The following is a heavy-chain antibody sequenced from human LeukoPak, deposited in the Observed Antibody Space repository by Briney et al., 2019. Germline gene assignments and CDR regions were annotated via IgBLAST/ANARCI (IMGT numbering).Heavy chain of an antibody. J-gene: IGHJ5*02. V-gene: IGHV3-23*01. Sequence: GGSLRLSCAASGFTLGSYAMSWVRQAPGKGLEWVSSISGIDGSTYYADSVKGRFTISRDSSKNTLYLQMNSLRAEDTAVYYFAKEHSGSYPDPDRENWFDPWGQGTLVTVSS. CDR2: ISGIDGST. CDR1: GFTLGSYA. CDR3: AKEHSGSYPDPDRENWFDP. D-gene: IGHD3-10*01.